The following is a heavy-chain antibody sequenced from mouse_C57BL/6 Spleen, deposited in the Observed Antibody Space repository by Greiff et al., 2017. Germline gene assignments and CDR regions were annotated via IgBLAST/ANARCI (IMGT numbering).Heavy chain of an antibody. D-gene: IGHD2-2*01. V-gene: IGHV10-1*01. Sequence: EVMLVESGGGLVQPKGSLKLSCAASGFSFNTYAMNWVRQAPGKGLEWVARIRSKSNNYATYYADSVKDRFTISRDDSERMLYLQMNNLKTEDTAMYYCVRHVYGYDGYFDVWGTGTTVTVSS. CDR1: GFSFNTYA. CDR2: IRSKSNNYAT. J-gene: IGHJ1*03. CDR3: VRHVYGYDGYFDV.